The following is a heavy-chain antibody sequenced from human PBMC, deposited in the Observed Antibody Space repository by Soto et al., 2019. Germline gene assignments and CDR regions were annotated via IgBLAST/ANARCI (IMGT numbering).Heavy chain of an antibody. CDR3: ASLAYCGGDCYTFDY. V-gene: IGHV1-46*01. CDR2: INPSGGST. D-gene: IGHD2-21*02. J-gene: IGHJ4*02. CDR1: GYTFTSYY. Sequence: ASVKVSCKASGYTFTSYYMHWVRQAPGQGLEWMGIINPSGGSTSYAQKFQGRVTMTRDTSTSTVYMELSSLRSEDTAVYYCASLAYCGGDCYTFDYWGQGTLVT.